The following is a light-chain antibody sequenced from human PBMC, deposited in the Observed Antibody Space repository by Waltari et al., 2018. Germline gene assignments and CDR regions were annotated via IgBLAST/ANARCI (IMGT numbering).Light chain of an antibody. Sequence: PGERATLSCRASQRVSKYLAWYQQKPGQAPRLLIYDASTRATGIPDRFSGSGWGTDFSLTISRLEPEDFAVYYCQKYGTLPATFGQGTKVQ. CDR1: QRVSKY. CDR2: DAS. CDR3: QKYGTLPAT. J-gene: IGKJ1*01. V-gene: IGKV3-20*01.